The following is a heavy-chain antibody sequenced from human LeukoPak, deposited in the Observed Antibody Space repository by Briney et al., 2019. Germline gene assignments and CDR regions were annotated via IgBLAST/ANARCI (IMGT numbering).Heavy chain of an antibody. CDR2: INAGTGNT. CDR1: GYTFTSYV. D-gene: IGHD2-15*01. J-gene: IGHJ6*02. V-gene: IGHV1-3*01. Sequence: GASVKVSCKASGYTFTSYVMHWVRQAPGQRLEWMGWINAGTGNTKYSQKFQGRVTISRDTSASTTYMELSSLRSEDTAVYYCARDATYCSGGTCSYYGLDVWGQGTTVTVSS. CDR3: ARDATYCSGGTCSYYGLDV.